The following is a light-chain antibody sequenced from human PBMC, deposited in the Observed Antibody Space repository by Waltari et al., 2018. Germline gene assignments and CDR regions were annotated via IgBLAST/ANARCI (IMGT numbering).Light chain of an antibody. Sequence: DIQMTQSPSTLSASVGDSVTITCRASETVLTWLAWYQQKPGKAPKLLIYKASSRESGVPSRFGGSASGTEFTLTISSLQPDDSATYYCLQYHSYSKFGQGTKLEIK. V-gene: IGKV1-5*03. J-gene: IGKJ2*01. CDR2: KAS. CDR1: ETVLTW. CDR3: LQYHSYSK.